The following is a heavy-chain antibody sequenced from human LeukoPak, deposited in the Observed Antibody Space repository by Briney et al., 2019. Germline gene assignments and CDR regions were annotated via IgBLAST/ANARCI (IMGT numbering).Heavy chain of an antibody. D-gene: IGHD6-13*01. J-gene: IGHJ5*02. CDR3: PKGGYSSSWPQRNWFEP. Sequence: GGSLRLSCAASGFAFDDYAMHWVRQAPGKGLEWVSGIRWNSGSIGYADSVKGRFTISRDNAKNSLYLQMNSLRAEDTAVYYRPKGGYSSSWPQRNWFEPSGQEALVSVSS. V-gene: IGHV3-9*01. CDR2: IRWNSGSI. CDR1: GFAFDDYA.